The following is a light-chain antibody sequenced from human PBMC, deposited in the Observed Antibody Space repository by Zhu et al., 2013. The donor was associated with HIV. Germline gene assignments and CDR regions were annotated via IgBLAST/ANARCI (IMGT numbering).Light chain of an antibody. CDR2: GAS. Sequence: EIVMTQSPATLSVSPGERATLSCRASQSVSSNLAWYQQKPGQAPRLLIYGASTRATGIPARFSGSGSGTDFTLTISSLEPEDFAVYYCQHYGSWPQFTFGPGTKVDFK. CDR3: QHYGSWPQFT. CDR1: QSVSSN. V-gene: IGKV3D-15*01. J-gene: IGKJ3*01.